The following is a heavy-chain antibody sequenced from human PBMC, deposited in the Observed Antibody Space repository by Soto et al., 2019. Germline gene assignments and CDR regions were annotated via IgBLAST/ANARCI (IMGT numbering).Heavy chain of an antibody. CDR1: GFTFSSYW. Sequence: EVQLVESGGGLVQPGGSLRLSCAASGFTFSSYWMHWVRQAPGKGLVWVSRINSDGSSTSYADSVKGRFTISRDNAKDTLYLQMNSLRAEDTAVYYCARERGKAAAVHFDYWGQGTLVTVSS. V-gene: IGHV3-74*01. D-gene: IGHD6-13*01. CDR2: INSDGSST. J-gene: IGHJ4*02. CDR3: ARERGKAAAVHFDY.